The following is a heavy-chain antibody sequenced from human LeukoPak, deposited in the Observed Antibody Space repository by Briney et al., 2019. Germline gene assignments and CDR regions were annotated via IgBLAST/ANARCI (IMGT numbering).Heavy chain of an antibody. CDR3: ARGDYGSGSYYNPPNFDY. J-gene: IGHJ4*02. CDR1: GYTFTRYG. Sequence: ASVKVSCKASGYTFTRYGISWVRQAPGQGLEWMGWISAYNGNTNYAQKFQGRVTMTRNTSISTAYMELSSLRSEDTAVYYCARGDYGSGSYYNPPNFDYWGQGTLVTVSS. D-gene: IGHD3-10*01. V-gene: IGHV1-18*01. CDR2: ISAYNGNT.